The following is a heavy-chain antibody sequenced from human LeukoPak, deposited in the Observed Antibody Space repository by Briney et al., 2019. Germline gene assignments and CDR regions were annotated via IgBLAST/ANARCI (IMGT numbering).Heavy chain of an antibody. Sequence: PGRSLRLSCAASGFTFSSNGVHWVRQAPGMGLEWVAVIWYDGSNKYYEDSVKGRFTISRDNSKNTVYLQMNSLRAEDTAVYYCAKGGGGSKYSYNYFYYWGQGTLVTVSS. V-gene: IGHV3-33*06. J-gene: IGHJ4*02. D-gene: IGHD5-18*01. CDR2: IWYDGSNK. CDR1: GFTFSSNG. CDR3: AKGGGGSKYSYNYFYY.